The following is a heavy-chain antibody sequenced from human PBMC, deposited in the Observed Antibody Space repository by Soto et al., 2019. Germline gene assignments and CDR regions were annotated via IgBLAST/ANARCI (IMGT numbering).Heavy chain of an antibody. CDR1: GFTFSSYS. V-gene: IGHV3-21*01. J-gene: IGHJ4*02. D-gene: IGHD6-13*01. CDR3: ARFESATNSKQHAFDY. Sequence: GGSLRLSCAASGFTFSSYSMNWVRQAPGKGLEWVSSISSSSSYIYYADSVKGRFTISRDNSKNTLYLQMNSLRAEDTAVYYCARFESATNSKQHAFDYWGQGTTVTVSS. CDR2: ISSSSSYI.